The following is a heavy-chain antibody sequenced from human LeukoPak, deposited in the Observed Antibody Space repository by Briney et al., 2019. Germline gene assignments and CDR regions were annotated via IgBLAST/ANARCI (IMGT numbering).Heavy chain of an antibody. CDR1: GFTFSSYA. J-gene: IGHJ4*02. V-gene: IGHV3-23*01. Sequence: GGSLRLSCAASGFTFSSYAMSWVRQAPGKGLAWVSGISGGGGSTDYGDSVKGRFTISRDNSKNTLYLQMNSLRAEDTAVYYCAKDRYNAVRNFDYWGQGTLVTVSS. CDR2: ISGGGGST. D-gene: IGHD5-24*01. CDR3: AKDRYNAVRNFDY.